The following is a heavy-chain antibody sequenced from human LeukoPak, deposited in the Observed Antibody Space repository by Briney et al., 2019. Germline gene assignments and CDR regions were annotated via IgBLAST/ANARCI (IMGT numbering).Heavy chain of an antibody. CDR1: GFTFSNAW. CDR3: AELGITMIGGV. Sequence: PGGSLRLSCAASGFTFSNAWMSWVRQAPGKGLEWVGRNKRKTDGGTTDYAAPVKGKFTISRDNAKNSLYLQMNSLRAEDTAVYYCAELGITMIGGVWGKGTTVAISS. CDR2: NKRKTDGGTT. D-gene: IGHD3-10*02. J-gene: IGHJ6*04. V-gene: IGHV3-15*01.